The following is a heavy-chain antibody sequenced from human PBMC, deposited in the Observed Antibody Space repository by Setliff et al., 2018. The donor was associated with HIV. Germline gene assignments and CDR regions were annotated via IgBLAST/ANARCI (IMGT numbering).Heavy chain of an antibody. CDR2: IYYNGSS. Sequence: SETLSLTCTVSGASIGSGRSYWSWIRQHPGKGLEWIGSIYYNGSSYHNPSLKSRIAISIDTAKNHFSLNVRSVTVADTAVYYCASWGRARRANYNFWSGSSWLDPWGRGILVTVSS. J-gene: IGHJ5*02. CDR3: ASWGRARRANYNFWSGSSWLDP. D-gene: IGHD3-3*01. V-gene: IGHV4-31*02. CDR1: GASIGSGRSY.